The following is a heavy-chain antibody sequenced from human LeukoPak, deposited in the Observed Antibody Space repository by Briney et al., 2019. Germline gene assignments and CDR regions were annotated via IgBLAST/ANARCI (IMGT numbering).Heavy chain of an antibody. CDR1: GFTFSGSA. J-gene: IGHJ4*02. D-gene: IGHD3-10*01. V-gene: IGHV3-73*01. Sequence: GGSLRLSCAASGFTFSGSAMHWVRQASGKGLEWVGRIRSKANSYATTYAASVKGRFTISRDDSKNTAYLQMNSLKTEDTAVYYCTTRGVRDYWGQGTLVTVSP. CDR3: TTRGVRDY. CDR2: IRSKANSYAT.